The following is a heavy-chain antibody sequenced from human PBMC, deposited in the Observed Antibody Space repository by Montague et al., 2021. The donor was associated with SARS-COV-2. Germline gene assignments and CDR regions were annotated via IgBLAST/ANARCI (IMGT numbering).Heavy chain of an antibody. Sequence: SLRLSCAASGLTFSSYGMHWVRQAPGKGLEWVAVISYDGSNKYYADFVKGRFTISRDNSKNTLYLQMNSLRAEDTAVYYCAKDRRYYNFWSGYLGRPTRHYYYYGMDVWGQGTTVTVSS. CDR1: GLTFSSYG. J-gene: IGHJ6*02. V-gene: IGHV3-30*18. CDR2: ISYDGSNK. CDR3: AKDRRYYNFWSGYLGRPTRHYYYYGMDV. D-gene: IGHD3-3*01.